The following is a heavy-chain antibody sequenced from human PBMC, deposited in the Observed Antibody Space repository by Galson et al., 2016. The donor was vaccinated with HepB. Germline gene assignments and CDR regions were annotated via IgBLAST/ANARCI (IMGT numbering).Heavy chain of an antibody. J-gene: IGHJ3*01. CDR3: ASARTVGYLHRTGDHNAVGV. CDR1: AYMLTELS. Sequence: SVKVSCKVVAYMLTELSIHWVRQAAGRGLEWMGSFDPEDGESVAAQKFQDRVTLTEDTSTDTAYMELRSLRFEDTAVYYCASARTVGYLHRTGDHNAVGVWGQGTMVTVSS. V-gene: IGHV1-24*01. CDR2: FDPEDGES. D-gene: IGHD1-14*01.